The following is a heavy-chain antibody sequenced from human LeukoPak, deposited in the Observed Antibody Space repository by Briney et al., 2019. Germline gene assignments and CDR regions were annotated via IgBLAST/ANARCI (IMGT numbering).Heavy chain of an antibody. CDR1: GGSVSSGSYY. J-gene: IGHJ4*02. V-gene: IGHV4-61*01. CDR2: IYYSGST. CDR3: ARERRRPTYYYDSSGYYYVWD. Sequence: SEALSLTCTVYGGSVSSGSYYWSWIRQPPGKGLEWIGYIYYSGSTNYNPSLKSRVTISVDTSKNQFSLKLSSVTAADTAVYYCARERRRPTYYYDSSGYYYVWDWGQGTLVTVSS. D-gene: IGHD3-22*01.